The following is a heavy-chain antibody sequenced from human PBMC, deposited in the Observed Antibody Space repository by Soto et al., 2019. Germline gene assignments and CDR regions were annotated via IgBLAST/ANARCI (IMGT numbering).Heavy chain of an antibody. D-gene: IGHD6-13*01. V-gene: IGHV4-39*01. J-gene: IGHJ5*02. CDR1: GGSISSSSYY. Sequence: PSETLSLTCTVSGGSISSSSYYWGWIRQPPGKGLERIGSIYYSGSTYYNPSLKSRVTISVDTSKNQFSLKLSSVTAADTAVYYCARTHLAAAQPLTNWFDPWGQGTLVTVSS. CDR2: IYYSGST. CDR3: ARTHLAAAQPLTNWFDP.